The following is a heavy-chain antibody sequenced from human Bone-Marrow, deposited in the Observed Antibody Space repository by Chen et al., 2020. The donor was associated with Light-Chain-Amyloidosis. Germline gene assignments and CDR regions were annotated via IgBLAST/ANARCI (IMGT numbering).Heavy chain of an antibody. D-gene: IGHD3-22*01. CDR3: ATGRYYYDSSGYYYDYYYMDV. V-gene: IGHV1-24*01. CDR2: FDPEDGET. CDR1: GYTLHELS. Sequence: QVQLVQSGAEVKKPGASVKVSCKVSGYTLHELSMHWVRQAPGKGLEWMGGFDPEDGETIYAQKFQGRVTMTEDTSTDTAYMELSSLRSEDTAVYYCATGRYYYDSSGYYYDYYYMDVWGKGTTVTVSS. J-gene: IGHJ6*03.